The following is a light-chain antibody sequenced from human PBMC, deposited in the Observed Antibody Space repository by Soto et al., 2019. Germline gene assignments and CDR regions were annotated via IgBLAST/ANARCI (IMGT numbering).Light chain of an antibody. J-gene: IGKJ1*01. CDR2: GAS. Sequence: EIVLTQSPGTLSLSPGERAVLSCRASQSVNNNYLAWYQRKPGRAPRLLIYGASSRATGIRDRFIGSGSGTDFPLTITRLEPKDFAVYFCQQYGSSPPTFGQETKVEFK. CDR1: QSVNNNY. CDR3: QQYGSSPPT. V-gene: IGKV3-20*01.